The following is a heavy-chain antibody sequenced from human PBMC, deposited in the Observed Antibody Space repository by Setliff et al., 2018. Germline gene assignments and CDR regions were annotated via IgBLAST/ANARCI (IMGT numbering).Heavy chain of an antibody. CDR3: YTAEGDSSSFYHNMDV. Sequence: GGSLRLSCAASGFTLSNAWMIWVRQAPGKGLAWVGQIKSKPDGGAAEYASPVRGRFTISRDDSKSTLYLQMSSLKTEDTAVYYCYTAEGDSSSFYHNMDVWGQGSTVTVSS. J-gene: IGHJ6*02. CDR2: IKSKPDGGAA. V-gene: IGHV3-15*01. D-gene: IGHD6-6*01. CDR1: GFTLSNAW.